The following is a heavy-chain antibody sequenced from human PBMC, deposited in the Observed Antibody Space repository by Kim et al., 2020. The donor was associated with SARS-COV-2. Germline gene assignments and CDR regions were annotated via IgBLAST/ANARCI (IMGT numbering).Heavy chain of an antibody. D-gene: IGHD5-18*01. Sequence: SETLSLTCAVYGGSFSGYYWSWIRQPPGKGLEWIGEINHSGSTNYNPSLKSRVTISVDTSKNQFSLKLSSVTAADTAVYYCARGQVWKIESHYYYYYGMDVWGQGTTVTVSS. CDR2: INHSGST. CDR3: ARGQVWKIESHYYYYYGMDV. CDR1: GGSFSGYY. V-gene: IGHV4-34*01. J-gene: IGHJ6*02.